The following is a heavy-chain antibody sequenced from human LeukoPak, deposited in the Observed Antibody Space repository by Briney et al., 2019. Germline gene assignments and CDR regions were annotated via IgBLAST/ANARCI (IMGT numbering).Heavy chain of an antibody. CDR3: ARGWSGYDTVAQDAFDI. Sequence: GGSLRLSCAASGFTVSSNYMSWVRQAPGKGLEWVSVIYSGGSTYYADSVKGRFTISRDNCKNTLYLQMNSLRAEDTAVYHCARGWSGYDTVAQDAFDIWGQGTMVTVSS. V-gene: IGHV3-66*01. CDR1: GFTVSSNY. J-gene: IGHJ3*02. D-gene: IGHD5-12*01. CDR2: IYSGGST.